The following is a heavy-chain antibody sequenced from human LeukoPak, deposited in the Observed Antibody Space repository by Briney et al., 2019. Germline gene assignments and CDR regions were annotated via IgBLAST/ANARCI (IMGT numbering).Heavy chain of an antibody. D-gene: IGHD2-15*01. J-gene: IGHJ6*02. CDR3: ARGFWATPRGMDV. CDR1: GFTFDDYG. V-gene: IGHV3-20*01. Sequence: GGSLRLSCAASGFTFDDYGMSWVRQAPGKGLEWVSGINWNGGSTGYADSVKGRFTISRYNAKNSLYLQMNSLRAEDTALYHCARGFWATPRGMDVWGQGTTVTVSS. CDR2: INWNGGST.